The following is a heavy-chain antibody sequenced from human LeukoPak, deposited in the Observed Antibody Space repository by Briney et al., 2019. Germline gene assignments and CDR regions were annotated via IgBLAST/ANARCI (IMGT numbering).Heavy chain of an antibody. D-gene: IGHD3-22*01. V-gene: IGHV5-51*01. CDR1: GYSFSSYC. CDR2: IYPGDSGT. Sequence: GESLKISCKGSGYSFSSYCVGWVRQMPGKGLEWMGIIYPGDSGTRYSPYFQGQVTISADKSISTAYLQWNSLKASDTAMYYCARLNYYDTSENFHYFDYWAQGTLVTVSS. CDR3: ARLNYYDTSENFHYFDY. J-gene: IGHJ4*02.